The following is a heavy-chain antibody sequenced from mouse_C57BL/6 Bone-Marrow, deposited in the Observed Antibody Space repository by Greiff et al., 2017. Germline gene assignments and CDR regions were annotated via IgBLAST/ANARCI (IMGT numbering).Heavy chain of an antibody. J-gene: IGHJ2*01. V-gene: IGHV1-52*01. D-gene: IGHD2-4*01. CDR1: GYTFTSYW. Sequence: QVHVKQPGAELVRPGSSVKLSCKASGYTFTSYWMHWVKQRPIQGLEWIGNIDPSDSETHYNQKFKDKATLTVDKSSSTAYMQLSSLTSEDSAVYYCAREGGLREFDYWGQGTTLTVSS. CDR2: IDPSDSET. CDR3: AREGGLREFDY.